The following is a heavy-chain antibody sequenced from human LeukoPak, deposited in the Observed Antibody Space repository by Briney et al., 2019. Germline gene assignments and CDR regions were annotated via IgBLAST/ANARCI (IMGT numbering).Heavy chain of an antibody. CDR1: GFTFSSHG. D-gene: IGHD3-3*02. Sequence: PGGSLRLSCAASGFTFSSHGIHWVRQAPGKGLEWVAFIRYDGSSKYNADSVKGRFTISRDNSKNTVYLQMSSLRAEDTAVYYCAKDMGGVLAKHYLDYWGQGTLITVSS. J-gene: IGHJ4*02. CDR3: AKDMGGVLAKHYLDY. V-gene: IGHV3-30*02. CDR2: IRYDGSSK.